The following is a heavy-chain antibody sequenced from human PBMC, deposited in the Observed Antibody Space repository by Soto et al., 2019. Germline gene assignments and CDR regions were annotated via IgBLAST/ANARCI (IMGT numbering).Heavy chain of an antibody. CDR1: GFTFSNFD. D-gene: IGHD6-13*01. CDR3: ETGTAAPAN. J-gene: IGHJ1*01. CDR2: ISTSGGTT. V-gene: IGHV3-23*01. Sequence: EVQLLESGGGLVQPGGSLRLSCAASGFTFSNFDMSWVRQAPGKGLEWVSGISTSGGTTYYADSVKGRFTSSRDNSKNTLYMHMTSLRASDQAVYYCETGTAAPANWGQGTLVTVSS.